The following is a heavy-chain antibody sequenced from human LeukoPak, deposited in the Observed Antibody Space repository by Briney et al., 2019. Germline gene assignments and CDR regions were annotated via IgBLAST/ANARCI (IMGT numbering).Heavy chain of an antibody. CDR3: AGGGGVLFRKEDTWFDP. V-gene: IGHV1-46*01. CDR1: GYTFTSYY. D-gene: IGHD3-16*01. Sequence: ASVKVSCKASGYTFTSYYMHWVRQAPGQGLEWMGIINPSGGSTSYAQKFQGRVTMTRDTSTSTVYMELSSLRSEDTAVYYCAGGGGVLFRKEDTWFDPWGQGTLVTVSS. CDR2: INPSGGST. J-gene: IGHJ5*02.